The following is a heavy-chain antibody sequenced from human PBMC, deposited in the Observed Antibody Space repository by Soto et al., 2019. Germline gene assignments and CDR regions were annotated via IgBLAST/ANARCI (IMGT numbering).Heavy chain of an antibody. CDR1: GFTVSSNY. CDR2: IYSGGST. J-gene: IGHJ4*02. CDR3: TTLTMILVHLDY. V-gene: IGHV3-66*04. Sequence: GGSLRLSCAASGFTVSSNYMSWVRQAPGKGLEWVSVIYSGGSTYYADSVKGRFTISRDDSKNTLYLQMNSLKTEDTAVYYCTTLTMILVHLDYWGPGTLVTVSS. D-gene: IGHD3-22*01.